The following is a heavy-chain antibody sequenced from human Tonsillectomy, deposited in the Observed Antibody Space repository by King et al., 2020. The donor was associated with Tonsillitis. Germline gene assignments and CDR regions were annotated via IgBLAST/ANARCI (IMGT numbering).Heavy chain of an antibody. CDR3: ARDRSYDSSGYYFSDNWFDP. CDR1: GFTFGDYA. Sequence: VQLVESGGGLVQPGRSLRLSCTASGFTFGDYAMSWFSQAPGKGLEWVGFIRSKGFGGTTAYAASVKGRFTISRDDSERSAYLQMNNLKIEDTAVYYCARDRSYDSSGYYFSDNWFDPWGQGTLVTVSS. V-gene: IGHV3-49*03. J-gene: IGHJ5*02. D-gene: IGHD3-22*01. CDR2: IRSKGFGGTT.